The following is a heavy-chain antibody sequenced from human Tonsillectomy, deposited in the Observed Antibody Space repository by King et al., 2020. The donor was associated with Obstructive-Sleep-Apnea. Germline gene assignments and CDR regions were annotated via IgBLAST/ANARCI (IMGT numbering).Heavy chain of an antibody. CDR2: IDPSDSYT. J-gene: IGHJ4*02. CDR1: GYSFTSYW. D-gene: IGHD3-10*01. CDR3: ARQDYYGSGSVGFYFDN. Sequence: VQLVESGSEVKKPGESLRISCKGSGYSFTSYWISWVRQMPGKGLEWMGRIDPSDSYTSYSPSFQGHVTISTDKSISTAYLQWSSLKASDTAVYYCARQDYYGSGSVGFYFDNWGQGTLVTVSS. V-gene: IGHV5-10-1*01.